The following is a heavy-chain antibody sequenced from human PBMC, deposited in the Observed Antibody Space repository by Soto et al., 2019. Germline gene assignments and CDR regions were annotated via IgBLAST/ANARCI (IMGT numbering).Heavy chain of an antibody. J-gene: IGHJ6*02. CDR3: ARDFGGWNGRSYYYHGLDV. D-gene: IGHD1-1*01. Sequence: GGSLRLSCAASGFTFSSYWMSWVRQAPGKGLEWVANIKQDGSEKYYVDSVKGRFTISRDNAKNSLYLQMNSLRAEDTAVYYCARDFGGWNGRSYYYHGLDVWGQGTTVTVSS. V-gene: IGHV3-7*03. CDR2: IKQDGSEK. CDR1: GFTFSSYW.